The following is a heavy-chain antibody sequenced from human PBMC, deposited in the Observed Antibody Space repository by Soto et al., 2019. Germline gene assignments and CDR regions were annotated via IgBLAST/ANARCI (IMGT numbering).Heavy chain of an antibody. CDR3: SREIFTSPLPDRGMDV. Sequence: QVQLVESGGGVVQPGRSLRLSCADSEFTFSPYAMHWVRQAPGKGLEWVAVISYDGNNQYYADSVKGRFTISRDTAKNTLYLEMNSLRTEDTAIYFCSREIFTSPLPDRGMDVWGQGTTVIVSS. CDR2: ISYDGNNQ. CDR1: EFTFSPYA. J-gene: IGHJ6*02. D-gene: IGHD2-2*01. V-gene: IGHV3-30-3*01.